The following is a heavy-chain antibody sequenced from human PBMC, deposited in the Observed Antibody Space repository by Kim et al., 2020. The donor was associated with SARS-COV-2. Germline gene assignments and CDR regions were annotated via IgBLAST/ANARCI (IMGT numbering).Heavy chain of an antibody. J-gene: IGHJ6*02. CDR2: ISSSSSYI. CDR1: GFTFSSYS. CDR3: AREKRYYYDSSPYYYYYYGMDV. V-gene: IGHV3-21*01. Sequence: GGSLRLSCAASGFTFSSYSMNWVRQAPGKGLEWVSSISSSSSYIYYADSVKGRFTISRDNAKNSLYLQMNSLRAEDTAVYYCAREKRYYYDSSPYYYYYYGMDVWGQGTTVTVSS. D-gene: IGHD3-22*01.